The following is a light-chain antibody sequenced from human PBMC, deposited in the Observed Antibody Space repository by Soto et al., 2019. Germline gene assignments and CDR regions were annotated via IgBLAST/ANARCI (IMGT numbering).Light chain of an antibody. CDR3: HHFGSLPET. J-gene: IGKJ1*01. CDR1: QSVSTT. V-gene: IGKV3-15*01. CDR2: GAS. Sequence: EIVMTQSPATLSVSPGERATLSCRASQSVSTTVAWYQLKPGQAPRLLIYGASTRATGIPARFSGSGSGTEFSLTISSLQSEDFAVYYCHHFGSLPETFGQGTNVE.